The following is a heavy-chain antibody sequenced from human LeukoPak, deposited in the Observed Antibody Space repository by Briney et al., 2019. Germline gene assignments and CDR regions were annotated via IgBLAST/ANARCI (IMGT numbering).Heavy chain of an antibody. J-gene: IGHJ6*03. CDR2: IYYSGST. Sequence: PSETLSLTCTVSGGSISSSSYYWGWLRQPPGKGLEWIGSIYYSGSTYYNPSLKSPVTISVDTSMNQSSLKLSSVTAADTAVYYCPRAYSSSLLLPNYYYYYYMDVWGKGTTVTVSS. V-gene: IGHV4-39*01. D-gene: IGHD6-6*01. CDR3: PRAYSSSLLLPNYYYYYYMDV. CDR1: GGSISSSSYY.